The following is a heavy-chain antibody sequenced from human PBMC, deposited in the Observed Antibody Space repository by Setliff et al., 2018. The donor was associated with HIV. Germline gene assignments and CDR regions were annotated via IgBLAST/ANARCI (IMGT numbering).Heavy chain of an antibody. J-gene: IGHJ4*02. CDR1: GGSISSYY. D-gene: IGHD2-2*02. CDR2: IYARGGT. CDR3: ARQERYCTSADCYRYFNY. V-gene: IGHV4-4*07. Sequence: SETLSLTCSVSGGSISSYYWSWIRQPAGKGLEWIGRIYARGGTNYNPSLESRLTISLDTSKNQFSLKLSSVTAADTAVYYCARQERYCTSADCYRYFNYWGQGTLVTVSS.